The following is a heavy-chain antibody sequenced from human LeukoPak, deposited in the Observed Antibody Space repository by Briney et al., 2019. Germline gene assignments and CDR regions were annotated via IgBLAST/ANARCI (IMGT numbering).Heavy chain of an antibody. Sequence: GSLRLSCAASGFTFSSYSMNWVRQAPGKGLEWIGSIYYSGSTYYNPSLKSRVTISVDTSKNQFSLKLSSVTAADTAVYYCAREGVRQWLVLGWFDPWGQGTLVTVSS. CDR1: GFTFSSYS. D-gene: IGHD6-19*01. CDR2: IYYSGST. J-gene: IGHJ5*02. CDR3: AREGVRQWLVLGWFDP. V-gene: IGHV4-39*07.